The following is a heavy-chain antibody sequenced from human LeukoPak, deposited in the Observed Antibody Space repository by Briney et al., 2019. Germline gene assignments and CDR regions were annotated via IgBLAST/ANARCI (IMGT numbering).Heavy chain of an antibody. V-gene: IGHV1-69*13. CDR2: IIPIFGTA. Sequence: TSVKVSCKASGGTFSSYAISWVRQAPAKGLEWMGGIIPIFGTANYAQKFQGRVTITADESTSTAYMELSSLRSDDTAVYYCARGGVVVTATQGNGKIWDYWGQGTLVTVSS. D-gene: IGHD2-15*01. CDR1: GGTFSSYA. J-gene: IGHJ4*02. CDR3: ARGGVVVTATQGNGKIWDY.